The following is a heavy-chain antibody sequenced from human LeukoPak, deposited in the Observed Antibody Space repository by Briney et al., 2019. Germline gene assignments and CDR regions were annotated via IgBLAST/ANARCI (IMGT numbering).Heavy chain of an antibody. Sequence: GGSLRLSCAASGFTFSSYGMNWVRQAPGKGLEWVSSISSSSSYIYYADSVKGRFTISRDNAKNSLYLQMNSLRAEDTAVYYCARSDFRSSSWYVDYWGQGTLVTVSS. D-gene: IGHD6-13*01. CDR2: ISSSSSYI. J-gene: IGHJ4*02. CDR3: ARSDFRSSSWYVDY. V-gene: IGHV3-21*01. CDR1: GFTFSSYG.